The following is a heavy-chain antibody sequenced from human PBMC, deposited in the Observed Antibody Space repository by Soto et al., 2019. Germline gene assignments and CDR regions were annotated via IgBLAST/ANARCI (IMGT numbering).Heavy chain of an antibody. CDR1: GFTFSSYA. CDR3: ARKHSGSYGPWSYFDY. J-gene: IGHJ4*02. D-gene: IGHD1-26*01. Sequence: QVQLVESGGGVVQPGRSLRLSCAASGFTFSSYALHWVRQAPGKGLEWVAVISYDGSNKYYADSVKGRFTISRDNSKNTLYLQMNSLRAEDTAVYYRARKHSGSYGPWSYFDYWGQGTLVTVSS. CDR2: ISYDGSNK. V-gene: IGHV3-30-3*01.